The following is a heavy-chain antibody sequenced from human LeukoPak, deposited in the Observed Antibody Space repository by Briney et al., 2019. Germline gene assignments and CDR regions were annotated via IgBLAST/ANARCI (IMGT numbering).Heavy chain of an antibody. CDR3: ARGRGYSYGYWSYGMDV. Sequence: PSETLSLTCAVSGGSISSNNWWGWVRQPPGKGLEWIGEINHSGSTNYNPSLKSRVTISVDTSKNQFSLKLSSVTAADTAVYYCARGRGYSYGYWSYGMDVWGQGTTVTVSS. CDR1: GGSISSNNW. CDR2: INHSGST. D-gene: IGHD5-18*01. J-gene: IGHJ6*02. V-gene: IGHV4-4*02.